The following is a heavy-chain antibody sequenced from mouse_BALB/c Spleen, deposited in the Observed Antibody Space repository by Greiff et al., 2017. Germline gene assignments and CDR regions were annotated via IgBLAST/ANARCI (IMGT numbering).Heavy chain of an antibody. J-gene: IGHJ1*01. CDR3: ARGEGRGWYFDV. CDR2: ISSGGST. Sequence: EVKVVESGGGLVKPGGSLKLSCAASGFTFSSYAMSWVRQTPEKRLEWVASISSGGSTYYPDSVKGRFTISRDNARNILYLQMSSLRSEDTAMYYCARGEGRGWYFDVWGAGTTVTVSS. V-gene: IGHV5-6-5*01. D-gene: IGHD3-3*01. CDR1: GFTFSSYA.